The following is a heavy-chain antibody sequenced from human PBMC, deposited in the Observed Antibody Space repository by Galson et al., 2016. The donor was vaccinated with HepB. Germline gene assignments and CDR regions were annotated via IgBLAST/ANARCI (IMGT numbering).Heavy chain of an antibody. J-gene: IGHJ6*02. CDR1: GGSVSNYY. D-gene: IGHD2-21*02. V-gene: IGHV4-59*02. CDR2: IYYSGST. Sequence: SETLSLTCSVSGGSVSNYYWNWFRRPPGKGLEWIGYIYYSGSTNYNPSLKSRVTKSVDTSKKQFSLKLTSMTAADTALYYCARGYCGGACFSAYNYFGRDVWGHGTTVTVSS. CDR3: ARGYCGGACFSAYNYFGRDV.